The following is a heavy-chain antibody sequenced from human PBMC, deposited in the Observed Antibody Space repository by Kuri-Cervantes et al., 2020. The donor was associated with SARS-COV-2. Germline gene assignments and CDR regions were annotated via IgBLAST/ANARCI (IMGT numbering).Heavy chain of an antibody. CDR2: IYYSGST. J-gene: IGHJ4*02. V-gene: IGHV4-39*01. D-gene: IGHD3-9*01. CDR3: ASFGAHLGIRYFDNPPYSFDY. CDR1: SSYE. Sequence: SSYEMNWVRQPPGKGLEWIGSIYYSGSTYYNPSLKSRVTISVDTSKNQFSLKLSSVTAADTAVYYCASFGAHLGIRYFDNPPYSFDYWGQGTLVTVSS.